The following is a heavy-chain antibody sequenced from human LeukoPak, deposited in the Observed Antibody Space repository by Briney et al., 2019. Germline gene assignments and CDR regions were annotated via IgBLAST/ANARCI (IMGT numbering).Heavy chain of an antibody. V-gene: IGHV4-39*07. Sequence: SETLSLTCSVSGHSISGSDFSCAWVRQSPGKGREWIGRFADTEATYYDPSDYNPSPKTRANISVNTDNNHFSLNLRSVTAADTAVYYCARVVVQAAGWIAGDYYYMHVWGKGTTVIVCS. J-gene: IGHJ6*03. CDR2: FADTEAT. CDR1: GHSISGSDFS. D-gene: IGHD2-21*01. CDR3: ARVVVQAAGWIAGDYYYMHV.